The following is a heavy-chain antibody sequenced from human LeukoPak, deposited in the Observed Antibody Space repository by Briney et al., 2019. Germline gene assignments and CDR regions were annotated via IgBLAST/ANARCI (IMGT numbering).Heavy chain of an antibody. CDR1: GGSFSGYY. Sequence: SETLSLTCAVYGGSFSGYYWSWIRQPPGKGLEWIGEINHSGSTNYNPSLKSRVTISVDTSKNQFSLKLSSVTAADTAVYYCASRAAAGTPGGDPRGQGTLVTVSS. CDR2: INHSGST. D-gene: IGHD6-13*01. J-gene: IGHJ5*02. CDR3: ASRAAAGTPGGDP. V-gene: IGHV4-34*01.